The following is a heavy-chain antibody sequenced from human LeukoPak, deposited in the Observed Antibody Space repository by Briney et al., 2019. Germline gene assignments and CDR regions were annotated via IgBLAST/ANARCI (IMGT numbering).Heavy chain of an antibody. D-gene: IGHD3-10*01. V-gene: IGHV4-39*07. CDR2: IHYSGST. Sequence: SETLSLTCTVSGGSISSSTYYWGWIRQPPWKGLEWIGTIHYSGSTYYNPSLKSRVTISVDTSKNQFSLKLSSVTAADTAVYYCARVGASYYYGSGSYYPHPYYYYYYMDVWGKGTTVTVSS. J-gene: IGHJ6*03. CDR3: ARVGASYYYGSGSYYPHPYYYYYYMDV. CDR1: GGSISSSTYY.